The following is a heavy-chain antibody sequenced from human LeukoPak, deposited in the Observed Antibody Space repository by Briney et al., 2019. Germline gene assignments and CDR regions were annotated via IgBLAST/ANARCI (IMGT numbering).Heavy chain of an antibody. CDR3: ARANGEGENYQYYMDV. CDR2: IRYDATNK. D-gene: IGHD3-10*01. CDR1: GFTFSRYA. Sequence: GGSLRLSCVVSGFTFSRYAMHWVRQAPGKGLEWVACIRYDATNKYYGDSVKGRVTISRDNSKNTLYLQMNSLTSEDTAVYYCARANGEGENYQYYMDVWGKGTTVTVSS. J-gene: IGHJ6*03. V-gene: IGHV3-30*02.